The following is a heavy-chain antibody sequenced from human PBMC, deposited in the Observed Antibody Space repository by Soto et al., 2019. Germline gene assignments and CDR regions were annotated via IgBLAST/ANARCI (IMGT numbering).Heavy chain of an antibody. D-gene: IGHD4-17*01. CDR3: ARRTETTIYYYGMDV. V-gene: IGHV4-59*01. Sequence: SDPLSPTCTVSGGAFRGYYWTWIRQPPGEGLEWIGYIYYSRRTYYNSSLKSRVTISVDAAKNQFTRRLNSETAADSGVYYCARRTETTIYYYGMDVWGQGTTVTVSS. CDR2: IYYSRRT. J-gene: IGHJ6*02. CDR1: GGAFRGYY.